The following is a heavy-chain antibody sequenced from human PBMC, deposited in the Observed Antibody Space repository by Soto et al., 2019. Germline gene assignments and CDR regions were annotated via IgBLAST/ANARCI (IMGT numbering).Heavy chain of an antibody. J-gene: IGHJ5*02. CDR3: ARDKNPIVPFLEWTNWFAP. CDR2: INTDNGNT. CDR1: GYTFNRFV. V-gene: IGHV1-3*04. Sequence: QAQLVQSGAEVKKPGASVRVFCKASGYTFNRFVIHWVRQAPGQRPEWMGGINTDNGNTRYSQRFQDRLTITRDTSATNTYMELSSLSSKDTAIYFCARDKNPIVPFLEWTNWFAPWDQGTLVTVSS. D-gene: IGHD3-3*02.